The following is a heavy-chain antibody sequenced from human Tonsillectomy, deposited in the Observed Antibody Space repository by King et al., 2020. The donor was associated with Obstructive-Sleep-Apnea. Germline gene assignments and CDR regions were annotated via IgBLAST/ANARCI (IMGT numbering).Heavy chain of an antibody. CDR2: ISLDGNKK. D-gene: IGHD3-10*01. Sequence: VQLVESGGGVVQPARSLRLSCAVSGITFSRYGMHWVRQAPGKGLEWVAVISLDGNKKYYADSVKGRFTISRDNSKNTLYLQLNSLRAEDTAGYYWAKDQGKPLSSALDYWGQGTQVTVSS. CDR3: AKDQGKPLSSALDY. V-gene: IGHV3-30*18. CDR1: GITFSRYG. J-gene: IGHJ4*02.